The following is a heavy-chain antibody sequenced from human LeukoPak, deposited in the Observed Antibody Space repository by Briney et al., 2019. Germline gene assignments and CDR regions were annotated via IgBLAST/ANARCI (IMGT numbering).Heavy chain of an antibody. CDR1: GGSVSSGSYY. Sequence: SETLSLTCTVSGGSVSSGSYYWSWIRQPPGKGLEWIGYIYYSRSTNYNPSLKSRVTISVDTSKNQFSLKLSSVTAADTAVYYCARVRGLTIFGVVIMDAFDIWGQGTMVTVSS. V-gene: IGHV4-61*01. D-gene: IGHD3-3*01. CDR3: ARVRGLTIFGVVIMDAFDI. CDR2: IYYSRST. J-gene: IGHJ3*02.